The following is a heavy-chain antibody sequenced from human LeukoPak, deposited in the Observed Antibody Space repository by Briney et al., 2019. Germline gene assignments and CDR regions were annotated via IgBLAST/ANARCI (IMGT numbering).Heavy chain of an antibody. J-gene: IGHJ4*02. CDR1: GFTFDDYA. Sequence: GGSLRLSCAASGFTFDDYAVHWVRQAPGKGLEWVSLISGDGGSTYYADSVKGRFTISRDNSKNSLYLQMNSLRTEDTALYYCAKGQGAVAGHSYYFDYWGQGTLVTVSS. V-gene: IGHV3-43*02. CDR3: AKGQGAVAGHSYYFDY. D-gene: IGHD6-19*01. CDR2: ISGDGGST.